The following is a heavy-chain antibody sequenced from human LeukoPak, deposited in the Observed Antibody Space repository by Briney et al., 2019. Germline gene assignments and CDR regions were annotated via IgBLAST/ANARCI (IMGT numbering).Heavy chain of an antibody. Sequence: ASETLSLTCAVYGGSFSGFYWSWIRQTPGKGLEWIGEINHSGSTNYDPSLKSRVTTSVDTSKNQFSLKLSSVTAADTAVYYCARGGTSITIFGVVAHYYMDVWGKGTTVTVSS. CDR2: INHSGST. D-gene: IGHD3-3*01. CDR1: GGSFSGFY. CDR3: ARGGTSITIFGVVAHYYMDV. V-gene: IGHV4-34*01. J-gene: IGHJ6*03.